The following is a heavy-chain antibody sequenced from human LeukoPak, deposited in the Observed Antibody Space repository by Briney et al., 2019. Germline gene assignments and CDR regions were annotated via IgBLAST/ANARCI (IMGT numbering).Heavy chain of an antibody. J-gene: IGHJ5*02. Sequence: SVKVSCKASGYTFTSYDINWVRQATGQGLEWMGRIIPILGIANYAQKFQGRVTITADKSTSTAYMELSSLRSEDTAVYYCARGEGISEPYNWFDPWGQGTLVTVSS. D-gene: IGHD1-26*01. CDR1: GYTFTSYD. V-gene: IGHV1-69*04. CDR3: ARGEGISEPYNWFDP. CDR2: IIPILGIA.